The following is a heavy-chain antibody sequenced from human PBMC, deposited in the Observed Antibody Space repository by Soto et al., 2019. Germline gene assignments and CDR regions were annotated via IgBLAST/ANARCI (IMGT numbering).Heavy chain of an antibody. D-gene: IGHD3-10*02. V-gene: IGHV1-69*01. CDR2: IIPIFGQA. Sequence: QVQLVQSGAEVKKPGSSVKVSCKASGGTFSSYAISWVRQAPGQGLEWMGGIIPIFGQANYAQKFQGRVTITADESTSTAYLEVGILSSEDPAVYYCHCYVILRGGVFDYWGQGTLVTVSS. J-gene: IGHJ4*02. CDR1: GGTFSSYA. CDR3: HCYVILRGGVFDY.